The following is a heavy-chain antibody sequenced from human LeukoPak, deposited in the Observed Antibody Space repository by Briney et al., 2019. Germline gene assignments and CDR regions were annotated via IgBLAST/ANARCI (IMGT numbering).Heavy chain of an antibody. D-gene: IGHD3-10*01. J-gene: IGHJ4*02. CDR1: GGSISSYY. Sequence: PSETLSLTCTVSGGSISSYYWSWIRQPAGKGLEWIGRIYTSGSTNCNPSLKSRVTMSVDTSKNQFSLKLSSVTAADTAVYYCASSPIITMVRGVIQPPHYWGQGTLVTVSS. CDR2: IYTSGST. CDR3: ASSPIITMVRGVIQPPHY. V-gene: IGHV4-4*07.